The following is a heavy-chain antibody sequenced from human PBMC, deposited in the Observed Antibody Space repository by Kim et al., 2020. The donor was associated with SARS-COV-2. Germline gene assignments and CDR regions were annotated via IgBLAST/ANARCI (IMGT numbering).Heavy chain of an antibody. V-gene: IGHV5-10-1*01. J-gene: IGHJ4*02. CDR3: ARQGDSSSWHGDYFDY. CDR2: IDPSDSYT. D-gene: IGHD6-13*01. CDR1: GYSFTSYW. Sequence: GESLKISCKGSGYSFTSYWISWVRQMPGKGLEWMGRIDPSDSYTNYSPSFQGHVTISADKSISTAYLQWSSLKASDTAMYYCARQGDSSSWHGDYFDYWGQGTLVTVSS.